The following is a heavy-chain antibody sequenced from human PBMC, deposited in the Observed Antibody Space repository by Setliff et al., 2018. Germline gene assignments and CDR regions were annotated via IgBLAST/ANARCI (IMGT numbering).Heavy chain of an antibody. D-gene: IGHD2-2*01. CDR3: ARGPLDFVVTPAAAKFDY. V-gene: IGHV1-18*01. CDR2: INA. J-gene: IGHJ4*02. CDR1: GYTFTSYG. Sequence: ASVKVSCKSSGYTFTSYGINWVRQAPGQGLEWMGWINAYAQKFQGRVTMTIDTLTSTAYMELRSLRSDDTAVYYCARGPLDFVVTPAAAKFDYWGQGTLVTVSS.